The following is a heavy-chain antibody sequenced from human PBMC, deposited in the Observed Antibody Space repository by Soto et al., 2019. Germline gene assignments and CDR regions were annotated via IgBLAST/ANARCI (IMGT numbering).Heavy chain of an antibody. Sequence: SETLSLTCAVSGGSIGSSNWWNWVRQPPGKGLEWIGEIHHSGTTNYGPSLKSRVTISVDKSKNQFSLKLNSVTAADTAVYYCARVRQGCSSTSCYFDPWGQGTLVTVSS. J-gene: IGHJ5*02. V-gene: IGHV4-4*02. D-gene: IGHD2-2*01. CDR1: GGSIGSSNW. CDR3: ARVRQGCSSTSCYFDP. CDR2: IHHSGTT.